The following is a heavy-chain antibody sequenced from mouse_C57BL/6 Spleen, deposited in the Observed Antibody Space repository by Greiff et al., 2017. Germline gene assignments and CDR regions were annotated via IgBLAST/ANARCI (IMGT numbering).Heavy chain of an antibody. CDR3: IYGNYKPLFAY. CDR1: GYTFTDYE. D-gene: IGHD2-1*01. Sequence: QVQLQQSGAELVRPGASVTLSCKASGYTFTDYEMHWVKQTPVHGLEWIGAIDPETGGTAYHQKFKGKAILTADKSSSTAYMELRSLTSEDSAVYYCIYGNYKPLFAYWGQGTLVTVSA. J-gene: IGHJ3*01. V-gene: IGHV1-15*01. CDR2: IDPETGGT.